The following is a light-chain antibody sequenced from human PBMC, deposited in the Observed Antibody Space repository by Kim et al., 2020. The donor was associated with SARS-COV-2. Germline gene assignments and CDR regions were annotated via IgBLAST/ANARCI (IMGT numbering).Light chain of an antibody. Sequence: DIQMTQSPSTLSASVGDRVTITCRASQSISSWLAWYQYKPGKAPKVLIYDASSLATGVPSRFSGSGSGTEFTLTISGLQPDDFATYYCQLYNTHFGQGTKLEIK. CDR1: QSISSW. CDR2: DAS. J-gene: IGKJ2*01. V-gene: IGKV1-5*01. CDR3: QLYNTH.